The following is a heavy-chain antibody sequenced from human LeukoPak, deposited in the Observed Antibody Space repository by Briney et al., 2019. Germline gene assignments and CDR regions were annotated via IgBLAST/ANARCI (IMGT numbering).Heavy chain of an antibody. D-gene: IGHD2-15*01. V-gene: IGHV4-30-4*01. Sequence: PSQTLSLTCTVSGGSVSSGDYYWAWIRQPPGKGLEWIGYIYHSGGTYYNPPLKSRVTISVDTSKNQFSLKLTSVTAADTAVYYCARVTCSGGSCYSFDYWGLGTLVTVSS. CDR1: GGSVSSGDYY. CDR3: ARVTCSGGSCYSFDY. CDR2: IYHSGGT. J-gene: IGHJ4*02.